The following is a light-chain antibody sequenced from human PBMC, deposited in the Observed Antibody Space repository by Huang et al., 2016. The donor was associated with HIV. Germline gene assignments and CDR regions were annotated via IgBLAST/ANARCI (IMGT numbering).Light chain of an antibody. CDR3: QQYDTFA. V-gene: IGKV3-20*01. CDR2: GAS. J-gene: IGKJ2*01. Sequence: EVVLTQSPGILSLSAGERASLSCRASRNLTNSQLAWYQHKVGQPPSLLVFGASTRVAGVPDRFTGGVSGGDFTLSISGLEPDDFATYYCQQYDTFAFGQGTRLE. CDR1: RNLTNSQ.